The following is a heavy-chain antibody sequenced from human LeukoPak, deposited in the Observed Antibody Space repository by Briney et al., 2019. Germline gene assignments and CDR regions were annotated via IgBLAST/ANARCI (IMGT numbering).Heavy chain of an antibody. J-gene: IGHJ3*02. CDR1: GFTFSSYA. CDR3: ARTMIRGGRSFDI. D-gene: IGHD3-10*01. Sequence: GRSLRLSCAASGFTFSSYAMHWVRQAPGKGLEWVAVISYDGSNKYYADSVKGRFTISRDNSKNTLYLQMNSLRAEDTAVYYCARTMIRGGRSFDIWGQGTMVTVSS. CDR2: ISYDGSNK. V-gene: IGHV3-30-3*01.